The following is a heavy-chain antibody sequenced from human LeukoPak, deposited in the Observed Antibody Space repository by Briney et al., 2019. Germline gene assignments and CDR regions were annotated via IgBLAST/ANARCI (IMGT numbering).Heavy chain of an antibody. V-gene: IGHV1-69*05. CDR2: IIPIFGTA. CDR3: ARANYDFWSGYPKNDFDY. Sequence: ASVKVSCKASGGTFSSYAISWVRQAPGQGLEWMGRIIPIFGTANYAQKFQGRVTITTDESTSPAYMELSSLRSEDTAVYYCARANYDFWSGYPKNDFDYWGQGTLVTVSS. D-gene: IGHD3-3*01. CDR1: GGTFSSYA. J-gene: IGHJ4*02.